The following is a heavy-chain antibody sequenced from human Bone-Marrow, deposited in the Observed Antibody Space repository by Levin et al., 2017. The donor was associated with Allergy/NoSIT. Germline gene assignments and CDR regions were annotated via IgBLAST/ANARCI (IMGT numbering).Heavy chain of an antibody. CDR1: GFTFTRFA. Sequence: GESLKISCAASGFTFTRFALSWVRQAPGKGLEWVASFANTAKTYYADSVMGRFTVSRDTSTNTLFLQMNSLRAEDTAVYYCAKDQESTGWPTFDLWGQGTVVTVSS. D-gene: IGHD6-19*01. J-gene: IGHJ4*02. CDR2: FANTAKT. V-gene: IGHV3-23*05. CDR3: AKDQESTGWPTFDL.